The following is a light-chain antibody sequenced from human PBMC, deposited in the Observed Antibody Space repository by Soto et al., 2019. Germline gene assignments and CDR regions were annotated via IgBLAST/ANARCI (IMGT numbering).Light chain of an antibody. V-gene: IGKV3-11*01. CDR2: QTS. Sequence: EIVLTQSPATLSSFPGDIVTLSCRSSQYINTRLAWYQHRPGQAPRLLIYQTSIRAAGIPARFSASGTGTDFTLTISDVQPEDFEVYYCHHRQSWPRTFGQGTKVDIK. CDR1: QYINTR. J-gene: IGKJ1*01. CDR3: HHRQSWPRT.